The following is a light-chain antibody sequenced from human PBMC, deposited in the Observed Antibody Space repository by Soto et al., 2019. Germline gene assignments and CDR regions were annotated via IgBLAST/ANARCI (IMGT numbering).Light chain of an antibody. Sequence: EIGWTQSPGTLSLSPGERATLSCRASQSVSSSYLAWYQQKPGQAPRLLIYDASSRDTGIPDRFSGSGSGTDFTLTISRLEPEDFAVYYCQQYGSSPLTFGGGTKVEIK. V-gene: IGKV3-20*01. CDR2: DAS. CDR3: QQYGSSPLT. J-gene: IGKJ4*01. CDR1: QSVSSSY.